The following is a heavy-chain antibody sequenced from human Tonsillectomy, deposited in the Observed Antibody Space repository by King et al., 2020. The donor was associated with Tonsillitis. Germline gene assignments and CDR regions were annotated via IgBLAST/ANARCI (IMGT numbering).Heavy chain of an antibody. Sequence: VQLVESGGGLVQPGRSLRLSCAASGFTFDDYAMHWVRQAPGTGLEWVSGISGNSGSIGYADSVKGRFTISRDNAKNSLYLQMNSLRAEDTALYYCAKGGWLLGNWYFDLWGRGTLVTVSS. D-gene: IGHD3-22*01. CDR1: GFTFDDYA. CDR3: AKGGWLLGNWYFDL. J-gene: IGHJ2*01. CDR2: ISGNSGSI. V-gene: IGHV3-9*01.